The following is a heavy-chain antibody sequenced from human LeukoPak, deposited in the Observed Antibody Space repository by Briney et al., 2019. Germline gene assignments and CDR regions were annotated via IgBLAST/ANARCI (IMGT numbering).Heavy chain of an antibody. V-gene: IGHV3-43*02. J-gene: IGHJ4*02. CDR2: ITWKSHRT. D-gene: IGHD3-3*01. CDR3: ASEVGYRSLGY. CDR1: GFTFSSYA. Sequence: GGSLRLSCAASGFTFSSYAMTWMSWVRQAPGKGLEWVSFITWKSHRTHYADSVKGRFTVSRDNSKDSLYLQMNSLRTEDTGLYHCASEVGYRSLGYLGQGTLVTVSS.